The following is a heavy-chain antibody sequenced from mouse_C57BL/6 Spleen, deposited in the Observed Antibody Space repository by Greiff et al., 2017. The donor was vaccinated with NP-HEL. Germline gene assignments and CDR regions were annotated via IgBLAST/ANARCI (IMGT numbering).Heavy chain of an antibody. CDR3: ARSRDYDAYYYAMDY. D-gene: IGHD2-4*01. CDR1: GYAFSSYW. V-gene: IGHV1-80*01. J-gene: IGHJ4*01. CDR2: IYPGDGDT. Sequence: QVQLKQSGAELVKPGASVKISCKASGYAFSSYWMNWVKQRPGKGLEWIGQIYPGDGDTNYNGKFKGKATLTADKSSSTAYMQLSSLTSEDSAVYFCARSRDYDAYYYAMDYWGQGTSVTVSS.